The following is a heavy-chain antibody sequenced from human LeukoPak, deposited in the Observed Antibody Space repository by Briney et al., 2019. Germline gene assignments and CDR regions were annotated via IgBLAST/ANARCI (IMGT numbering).Heavy chain of an antibody. D-gene: IGHD2-2*01. Sequence: GESLKISCKGSGYRFTNYWIGWVRKMPGKGLEWMGIIYPGDSDTRYSPSFQGQVTISADKSISTAYLQWNSLKASDSAMYYCAREPIGYCSGNSCRNWFDPWGQGTLVTVSS. CDR2: IYPGDSDT. CDR3: AREPIGYCSGNSCRNWFDP. V-gene: IGHV5-51*01. J-gene: IGHJ5*02. CDR1: GYRFTNYW.